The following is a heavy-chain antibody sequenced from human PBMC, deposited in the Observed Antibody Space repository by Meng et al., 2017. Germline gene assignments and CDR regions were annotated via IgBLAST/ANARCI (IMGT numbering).Heavy chain of an antibody. CDR1: GGTFSSYA. V-gene: IGHV1-69*01. Sequence: QVELGQSGAGGKKPGSSVKVSCKASGGTFSSYAISWVRQAPGQGLEWMGGIIPIFGTANYAQKFQGRVTITADESTSTAYMELSSLRPEDTAVYYCARDYGDYAWIAKRWFDPWGQGTLVTVSS. D-gene: IGHD4-17*01. J-gene: IGHJ5*02. CDR3: ARDYGDYAWIAKRWFDP. CDR2: IIPIFGTA.